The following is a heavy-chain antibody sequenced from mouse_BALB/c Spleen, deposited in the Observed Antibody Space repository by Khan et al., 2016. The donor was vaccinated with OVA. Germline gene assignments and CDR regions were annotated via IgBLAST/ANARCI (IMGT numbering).Heavy chain of an antibody. J-gene: IGHJ1*01. Sequence: QVRLQQSGAELVKPGASVKLSCKASGYTFSTYDINWVRQRPEQGLEWIGWIFPGDDSTKYNEKFKGKATLTTDKSSGTAYMQLSMLTSEDSAVYYCARHYYGSNLYWFVDVWGAGTTVTVAS. CDR2: IFPGDDST. CDR1: GYTFSTYD. CDR3: ARHYYGSNLYWFVDV. V-gene: IGHV1-85*01. D-gene: IGHD1-1*01.